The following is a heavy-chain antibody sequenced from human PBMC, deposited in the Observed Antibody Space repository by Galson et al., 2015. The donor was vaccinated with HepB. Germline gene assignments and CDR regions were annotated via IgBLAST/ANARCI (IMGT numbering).Heavy chain of an antibody. CDR2: TNPSGGST. CDR3: ARDADCSSTSCYSRTGGHDS. D-gene: IGHD2-2*02. CDR1: GYTFTSYY. V-gene: IGHV1-46*01. J-gene: IGHJ4*02. Sequence: SVKVSCKASGYTFTSYYMHWVRQAPGQGLEWMGITNPSGGSTSYAQKLQGRVTMTRDTSTSTVYMELSSLRSEDTAVYYCARDADCSSTSCYSRTGGHDSWGQGTLVTVSS.